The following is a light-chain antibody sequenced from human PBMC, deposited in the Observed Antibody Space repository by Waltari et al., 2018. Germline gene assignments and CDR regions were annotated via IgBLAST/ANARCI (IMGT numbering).Light chain of an antibody. CDR1: QTVLDRSNNKNY. J-gene: IGKJ2*01. V-gene: IGKV4-1*01. CDR3: QQYDTIPYT. CDR2: WAS. Sequence: DIVMTQSPDSLAVSLGERATIHCRSRQTVLDRSNNKNYVAWYQQKPGQPPKLLFYWASTRESGVPDRVSGSESGREFTLTVSSLQPEDVAVYYCQQYDTIPYTFGQGTKLEI.